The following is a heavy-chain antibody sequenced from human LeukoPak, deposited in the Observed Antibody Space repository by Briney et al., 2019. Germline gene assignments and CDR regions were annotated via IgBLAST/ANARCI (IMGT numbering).Heavy chain of an antibody. J-gene: IGHJ6*03. Sequence: SETLSLTCAVYGGSFSGYYWSWIRQPPGKGLEWIGEINHSGSTNYNPSLKSRVTISVDTSKNQFSLKLSSVTAADTAVYYCATSPMWFGELFGSYYMDVWGKGTTVTISS. CDR3: ATSPMWFGELFGSYYMDV. CDR1: GGSFSGYY. V-gene: IGHV4-34*01. D-gene: IGHD3-10*01. CDR2: INHSGST.